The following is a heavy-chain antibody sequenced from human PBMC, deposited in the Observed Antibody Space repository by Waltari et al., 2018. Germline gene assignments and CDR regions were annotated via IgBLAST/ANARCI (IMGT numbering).Heavy chain of an antibody. CDR1: GFTFDDFA. CDR3: AKDMSPYTSSQDFDS. D-gene: IGHD1-1*01. V-gene: IGHV3-9*01. CDR2: SIYNSGSI. J-gene: IGHJ4*02. Sequence: EVQVVESGGGLVQPGRSLRLSCAGSGFTFDDFAMHWVRQAPGKGRGWVSGSIYNSGSIYYADSVRGRFTVSRDNAKNSLYLQMNSLTVDDTALYYCAKDMSPYTSSQDFDSWGQGTLVIVSS.